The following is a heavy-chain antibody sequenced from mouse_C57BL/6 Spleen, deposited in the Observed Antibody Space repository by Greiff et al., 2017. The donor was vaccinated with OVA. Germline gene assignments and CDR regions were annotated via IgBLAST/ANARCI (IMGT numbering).Heavy chain of an antibody. V-gene: IGHV5-16*01. CDR3: AREEGDY. J-gene: IGHJ2*01. CDR1: GFTFSDYY. CDR2: INYDGSST. Sequence: EVQVVESEGGLVQPGSSMKLSCTASGFTFSDYYMAWVRQVPEKGLEWVANINYDGSSTYYLDSLKSRFIISRDNAKNILYLQMSSLKSEDTATYYCAREEGDYWGQGTTLTVSS.